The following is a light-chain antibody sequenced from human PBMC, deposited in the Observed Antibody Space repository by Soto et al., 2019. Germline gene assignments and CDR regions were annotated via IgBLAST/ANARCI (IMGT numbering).Light chain of an antibody. Sequence: DIQMTQSPSTLSASVGDRVTITCRASQSISSWLAWYQQKPGKAPKLLIYKASSLESGVPSRFSGSGSGTAFTLTSSSLQPDDFATYYCQQHNSYPWTFGQGTKVEIK. CDR1: QSISSW. CDR2: KAS. V-gene: IGKV1-5*03. CDR3: QQHNSYPWT. J-gene: IGKJ1*01.